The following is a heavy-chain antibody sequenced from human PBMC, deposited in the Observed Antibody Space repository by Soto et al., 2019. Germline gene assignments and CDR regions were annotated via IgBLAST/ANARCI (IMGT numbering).Heavy chain of an antibody. Sequence: PGGSLRLSCTGSGFTFADYTMSWVRQAPGKGLEWVFLIRGEANGGTTHYAASVHGGFIISRDDSRGIAFLQMNNLKREDTAVYYCTRVGKFDXWGQGTLVTVSX. V-gene: IGHV3-49*04. CDR3: TRVGKFDX. CDR2: IRGEANGGTT. J-gene: IGHJ4*02. D-gene: IGHD1-26*01. CDR1: GFTFADYT.